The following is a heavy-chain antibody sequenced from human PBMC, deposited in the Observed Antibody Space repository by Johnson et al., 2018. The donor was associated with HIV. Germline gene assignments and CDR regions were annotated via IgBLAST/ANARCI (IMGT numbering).Heavy chain of an antibody. CDR1: GFTFSSYA. CDR3: ARCMIVVVITDAFDI. Sequence: QVQLVESGGGLVQPGGSLRLSCAASGFTFSSYAMHWVRQAPGKGLDWVAVISYDGSNKYYADSVKGRFTISRDNSKNTLYLQMNSLRAEDTAVYYCARCMIVVVITDAFDIWGQGTMVTVSS. V-gene: IGHV3-30*04. D-gene: IGHD3-22*01. J-gene: IGHJ3*02. CDR2: ISYDGSNK.